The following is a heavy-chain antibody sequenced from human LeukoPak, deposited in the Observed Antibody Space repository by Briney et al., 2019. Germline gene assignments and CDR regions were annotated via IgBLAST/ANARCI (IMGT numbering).Heavy chain of an antibody. D-gene: IGHD3-10*01. Sequence: GGSLRLSCAASGFAFSSYTMNWVRQAPGKGLEWVSYISSGSGTIYYADSVKGRFTISRDNAKNSLYLQMNSLRAEDTAVYYCARDRYYGFDYWGQGTLVTVSS. CDR3: ARDRYYGFDY. CDR1: GFAFSSYT. V-gene: IGHV3-48*04. J-gene: IGHJ4*02. CDR2: ISSGSGTI.